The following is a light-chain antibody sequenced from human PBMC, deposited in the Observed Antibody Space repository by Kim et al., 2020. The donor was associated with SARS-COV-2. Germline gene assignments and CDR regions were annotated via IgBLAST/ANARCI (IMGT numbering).Light chain of an antibody. CDR1: QSVNSW. J-gene: IGKJ4*01. Sequence: DIQMTQSPSTLSASVGDRVTITCLASQSVNSWLAWYQQKSGKAPKLLIYKASSLESGVPSRFSGSGSGTEFTLTISNLQPDDFATYYCQHYITYPLTFGGGTKVDIK. CDR3: QHYITYPLT. V-gene: IGKV1-5*03. CDR2: KAS.